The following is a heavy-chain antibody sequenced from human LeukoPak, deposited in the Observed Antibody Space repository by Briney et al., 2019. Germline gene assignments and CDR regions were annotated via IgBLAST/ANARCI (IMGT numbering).Heavy chain of an antibody. CDR3: ARVMRGVVVVPAAIGYYYYGMDV. V-gene: IGHV1-69*13. CDR2: IIPIFGTA. J-gene: IGHJ6*02. Sequence: SVKVSCKASGGTFSSYAISWVRQDPGQGLEWLGGIIPIFGTASYAQKFQGRLTITADESTSTAYMELSSLRSEDTAVYYCARVMRGVVVVPAAIGYYYYGMDVWGQGTTVTVSS. CDR1: GGTFSSYA. D-gene: IGHD2-2*01.